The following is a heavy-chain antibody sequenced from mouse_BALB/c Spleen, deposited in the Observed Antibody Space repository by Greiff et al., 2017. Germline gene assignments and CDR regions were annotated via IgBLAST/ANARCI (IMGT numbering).Heavy chain of an antibody. J-gene: IGHJ4*01. Sequence: QVQLQQSGAELVRPGSSVKISCKASGYAFSSYWMNWVKQRPGQGLEWIGQIYPGDGDTNYNGKFKGKATLTADKSSSTAYMQLSSLTSEDSAVYFCVSGIYYGYPYPMDYWGQGTSVTVSS. CDR1: GYAFSSYW. V-gene: IGHV1-80*01. D-gene: IGHD2-2*01. CDR3: VSGIYYGYPYPMDY. CDR2: IYPGDGDT.